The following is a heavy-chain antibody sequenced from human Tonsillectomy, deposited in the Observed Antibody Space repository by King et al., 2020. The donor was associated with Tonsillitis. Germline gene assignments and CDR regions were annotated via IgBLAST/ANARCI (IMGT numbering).Heavy chain of an antibody. V-gene: IGHV3-11*01. D-gene: IGHD4-17*01. J-gene: IGHJ4*02. Sequence: VQLVESGGGLVRPGGSLRLSCEASGFIFDDFYMAWIRQAPGKGLEWVAYISNRGGTIDYADSVKGRFTISRDNAKNSVFLQMNSLRVEDTPLYYCVRVVPGDYESDFGGQGTLVTVSS. CDR2: ISNRGGTI. CDR3: VRVVPGDYESDF. CDR1: GFIFDDFY.